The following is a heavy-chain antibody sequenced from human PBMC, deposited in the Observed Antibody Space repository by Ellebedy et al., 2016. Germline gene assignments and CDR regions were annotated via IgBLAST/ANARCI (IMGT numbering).Heavy chain of an antibody. CDR2: ISYDGSNK. D-gene: IGHD5-12*01. CDR1: GFTFSDYA. J-gene: IGHJ4*02. Sequence: GESLKISXAASGFTFSDYAIHWVRQAPGKGLEWVTFISYDGSNKHFADSVKGRFTISRDNSKNTAYLQMNSLRPEDTAVYYCARETRGYQGIFDYWGQGTLVIVSS. V-gene: IGHV3-30-3*01. CDR3: ARETRGYQGIFDY.